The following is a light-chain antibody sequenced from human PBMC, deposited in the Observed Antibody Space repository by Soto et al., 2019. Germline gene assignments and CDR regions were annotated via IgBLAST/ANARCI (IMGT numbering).Light chain of an antibody. CDR1: QSISGS. V-gene: IGKV1-5*03. CDR3: QQYKSYPVT. CDR2: KAS. J-gene: IGKJ2*01. Sequence: DIQMTQSPSTLSASVGDRVTITCRASQSISGSLAWYQQKPGQAPKVLIYKASNLESGVPSRFSGSGSGTEFSLTISSLQPDDCATYYCQQYKSYPVTFGQGTKLEI.